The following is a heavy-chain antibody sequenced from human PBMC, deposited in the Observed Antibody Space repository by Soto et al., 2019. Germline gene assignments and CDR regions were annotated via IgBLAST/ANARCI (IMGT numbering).Heavy chain of an antibody. J-gene: IGHJ6*02. Sequence: SVKVSCKASGFTFTSSAVQWVRQARGQRLEWIGWLVVGGGNTNYAQKFQERVTITRDMSTSTAYMELSGLRSEDTAVYYCAASLGYSDFWSGYLRGYGMDVWGQGTTVTVSS. V-gene: IGHV1-58*01. CDR2: LVVGGGNT. D-gene: IGHD3-3*01. CDR3: AASLGYSDFWSGYLRGYGMDV. CDR1: GFTFTSSA.